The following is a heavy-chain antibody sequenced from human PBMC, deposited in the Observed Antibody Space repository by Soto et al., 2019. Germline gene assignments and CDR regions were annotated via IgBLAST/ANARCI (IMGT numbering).Heavy chain of an antibody. V-gene: IGHV1-69*06. J-gene: IGHJ4*02. CDR1: GGTFNSYT. D-gene: IGHD1-26*01. CDR2: VVPMYDSV. Sequence: SVKVSCKASGGTFNSYTINWVRLAPGRGLEWVGQVVPMYDSVNYAENFQGRVTITADKSTKTAYMELTSLRSEDTALYFCASWRSYSGSYCFDYWGQGTLVTVSS. CDR3: ASWRSYSGSYCFDY.